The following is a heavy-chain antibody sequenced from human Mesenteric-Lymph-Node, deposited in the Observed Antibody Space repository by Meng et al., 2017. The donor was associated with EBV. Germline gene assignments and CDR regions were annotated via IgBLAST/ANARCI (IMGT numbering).Heavy chain of an antibody. Sequence: QLQLQESGPGLVKPSGTLSLTCAVPGGSISSYNWWSWVRQPPGKGLEWIGEIYHSGSTNNNPSLRSRVTISVDKSKNQFSLRLSSVTAADTAVYYCAKVDGSGRSNWFDPWGQGTLVTVSS. V-gene: IGHV4-4*02. CDR2: IYHSGST. CDR3: AKVDGSGRSNWFDP. CDR1: GGSISSYNW. D-gene: IGHD3-10*01. J-gene: IGHJ5*02.